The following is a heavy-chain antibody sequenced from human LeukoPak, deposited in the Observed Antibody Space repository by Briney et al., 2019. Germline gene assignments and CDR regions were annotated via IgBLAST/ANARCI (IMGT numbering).Heavy chain of an antibody. Sequence: GGSLRLSCAAFGFIFSSYAMSWVRQAPGKGLEWVSAISGSVGSTYYADSVKGRFTISRDNSKNPLYLQMNSLRAEDTAVYYCAKDSRPSMVRGVLIDYWGQGTLVTVSS. V-gene: IGHV3-23*01. J-gene: IGHJ4*02. D-gene: IGHD3-10*01. CDR2: ISGSVGST. CDR1: GFIFSSYA. CDR3: AKDSRPSMVRGVLIDY.